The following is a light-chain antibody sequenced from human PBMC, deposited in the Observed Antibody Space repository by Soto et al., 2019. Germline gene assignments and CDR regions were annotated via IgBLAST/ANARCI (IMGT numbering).Light chain of an antibody. CDR2: EVN. J-gene: IGLJ3*02. CDR1: SSDVGGYDY. Sequence: QSVLTQPPSASGSPGQSVTISCAGTSSDVGGYDYVSWYQQHPGKAPKLIIYEVNKRPSGVPDRFSGSKSANTASLTVSGLQAEDEAEYYCSSYAGSNNLRMFGGGTKVTVL. CDR3: SSYAGSNNLRM. V-gene: IGLV2-8*01.